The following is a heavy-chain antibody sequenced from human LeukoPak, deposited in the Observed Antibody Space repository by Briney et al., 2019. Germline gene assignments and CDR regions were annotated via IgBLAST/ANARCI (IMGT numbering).Heavy chain of an antibody. Sequence: GGSLRLSCAASGFTFSGSALHWVRQASGKGLEWVGRIRSTANGYATAYAASVKGRFTISRDDSKNTAYLQMDGLKTEDTAVYYCTGNYYGSGSYADFDYWGQGTLVTVSS. CDR3: TGNYYGSGSYADFDY. J-gene: IGHJ4*02. CDR1: GFTFSGSA. D-gene: IGHD3-10*01. CDR2: IRSTANGYAT. V-gene: IGHV3-73*01.